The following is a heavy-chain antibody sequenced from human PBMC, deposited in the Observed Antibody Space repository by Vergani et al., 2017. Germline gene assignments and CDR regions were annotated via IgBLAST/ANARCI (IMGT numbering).Heavy chain of an antibody. CDR2: INPSGGST. CDR1: GYTFTSHY. Sequence: QVQLVQSGAEVKKPGASVKVSCKASGYTFTSHYIHWVRQAPGQGLEWMGIINPSGGSTSYAQRFQGRVTMTRDTSTSTVYMELSSLRSVDTAVYYCARDTALTFVNIVAHQPLFDYWGQGTLVTVSS. CDR3: ARDTALTFVNIVAHQPLFDY. D-gene: IGHD5-12*01. J-gene: IGHJ4*02. V-gene: IGHV1-46*01.